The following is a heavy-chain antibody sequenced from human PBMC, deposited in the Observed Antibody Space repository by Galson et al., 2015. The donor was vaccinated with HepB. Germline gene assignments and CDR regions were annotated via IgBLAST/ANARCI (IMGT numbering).Heavy chain of an antibody. J-gene: IGHJ6*02. Sequence: SLRLSCAASGFSFSDYYMSWMHQAPGKGPEWVSYISGSGTIINYADSVKGRITISRDNAKNSLYPQMNSLRADDTAVYYCARENTMAGKSSNDHYYGADVWGQGTTVTVSS. CDR3: ARENTMAGKSSNDHYYGADV. CDR1: GFSFSDYY. D-gene: IGHD6-19*01. CDR2: ISGSGTII. V-gene: IGHV3-11*01.